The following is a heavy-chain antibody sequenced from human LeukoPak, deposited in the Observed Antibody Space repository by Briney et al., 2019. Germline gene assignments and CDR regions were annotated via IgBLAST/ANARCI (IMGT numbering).Heavy chain of an antibody. CDR1: GYTFTSYG. CDR3: ARVGPYDSGSYYNINPYYYCMDV. Sequence: ASVKVSCKASGYTFTSYGINWVRQAPGQGLEWMGWISVYNGNTNYAQKLQGRVTMTTDTSTSTAYMELRSLRSDDTAVYYCARVGPYDSGSYYNINPYYYCMDVWGKGTTVTVSS. J-gene: IGHJ6*03. D-gene: IGHD3-10*01. V-gene: IGHV1-18*01. CDR2: ISVYNGNT.